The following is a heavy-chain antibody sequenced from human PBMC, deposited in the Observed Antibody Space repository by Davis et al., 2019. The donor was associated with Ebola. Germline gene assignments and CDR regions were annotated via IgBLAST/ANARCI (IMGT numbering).Heavy chain of an antibody. CDR1: GFSLRTSGFG. D-gene: IGHD5-12*01. J-gene: IGHJ4*02. CDR3: ALCGYSGYFDY. V-gene: IGHV2-5*02. Sequence: SGPTLLHPTPPLTLTCTFPGFSLRTSGFGVGWIRQPPGKALEWLALIYWDDYKTYSPSLTSRLTITKDTSKNQVVLTMTNMDPVDTATYYCALCGYSGYFDYWGQGTLVTVSS. CDR2: IYWDDYK.